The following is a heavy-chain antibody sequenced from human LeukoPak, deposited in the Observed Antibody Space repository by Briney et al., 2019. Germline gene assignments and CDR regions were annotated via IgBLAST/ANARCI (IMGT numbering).Heavy chain of an antibody. J-gene: IGHJ4*02. CDR2: ISASGSNT. CDR1: GFTFSSYA. V-gene: IGHV3-23*01. Sequence: GGSLRLSCAASGFTFSSYAMSWVRQAPGKGLEWVSGISASGSNTNYADSVKGRFTVSRDNPKNTLYLQMNSLRAEDTAVYYCAKWGDYWGQGTRVTVSS. D-gene: IGHD1-26*01. CDR3: AKWGDY.